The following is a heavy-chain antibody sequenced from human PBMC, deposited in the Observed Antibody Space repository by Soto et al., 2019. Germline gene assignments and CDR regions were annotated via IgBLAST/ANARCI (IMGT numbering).Heavy chain of an antibody. J-gene: IGHJ3*01. Sequence: GGSLRLSCAASGFTFSGYWMSWVRQAPGKGLEWVANIKPDGSEKYYVDSVKGRFTISRDNAKNLLYLQMNSLRAEDTAVYYCARDRTRFMLWGQGTMVTVSS. V-gene: IGHV3-7*01. D-gene: IGHD3-3*01. CDR2: IKPDGSEK. CDR1: GFTFSGYW. CDR3: ARDRTRFML.